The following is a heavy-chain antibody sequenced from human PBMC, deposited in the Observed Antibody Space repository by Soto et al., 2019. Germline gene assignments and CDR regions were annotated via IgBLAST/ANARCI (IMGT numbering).Heavy chain of an antibody. J-gene: IGHJ3*01. CDR3: AKGYIAAPGVLDGIDV. V-gene: IGHV3-30*18. D-gene: IGHD6-13*01. CDR2: ISYDGNNK. CDR1: GFIFRSYG. Sequence: QVQLVESGGGVVQPGRSLRLSCAASGFIFRSYGMHWVRQAPGKGLEWVAVISYDGNNKYFADSVKGRFTISTDNFKNTVYLQMNSLSTDDTAVYYCAKGYIAAPGVLDGIDVWGQGTMVTVSS.